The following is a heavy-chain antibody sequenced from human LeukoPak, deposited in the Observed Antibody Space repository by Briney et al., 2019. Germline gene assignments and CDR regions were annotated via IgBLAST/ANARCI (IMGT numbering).Heavy chain of an antibody. CDR1: GFSFSNYS. CDR2: ISRTGNIV. CDR3: ANLTH. J-gene: IGHJ4*02. V-gene: IGHV3-48*02. Sequence: GGSLRLSCVATGFSFSNYSMHWVRQAPGKGLEWVSYISRTGNIVYYADSVTGRFTISRDNAKDSLFLQMDSLRDEDTAVYYCANLTHWGQGILVTVSS. D-gene: IGHD2-21*02.